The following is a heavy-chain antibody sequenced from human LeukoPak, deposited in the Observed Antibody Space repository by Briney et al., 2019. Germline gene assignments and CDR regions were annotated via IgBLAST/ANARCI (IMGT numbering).Heavy chain of an antibody. D-gene: IGHD6-13*01. CDR1: GDSISSNSAA. CDR3: TRQQEGSFDY. V-gene: IGHV6-1*01. J-gene: IGHJ4*02. CDR2: TYSRSKWYN. Sequence: SQTLSLTCAISGDSISSNSAAWNWIRQSPSRGLEWLGRTYSRSKWYNDYAVSVKSRITINPDTSKNQFSLQLNSVTPEDTAVYCTRQQEGSFDYWGQGILVTVSS.